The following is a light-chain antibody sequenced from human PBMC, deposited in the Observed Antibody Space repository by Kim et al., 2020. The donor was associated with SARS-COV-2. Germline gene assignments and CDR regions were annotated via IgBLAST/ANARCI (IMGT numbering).Light chain of an antibody. V-gene: IGKV3-15*01. CDR2: RAS. J-gene: IGKJ4*01. Sequence: PEERATLSCRASQRVSTNLARYEQKPGQAPRVLIYRASTRVTGIPARCSGSGSGTEFTLTISRLQSEDFGVYYCQQYKNWPLTFGGGTKVDIK. CDR1: QRVSTN. CDR3: QQYKNWPLT.